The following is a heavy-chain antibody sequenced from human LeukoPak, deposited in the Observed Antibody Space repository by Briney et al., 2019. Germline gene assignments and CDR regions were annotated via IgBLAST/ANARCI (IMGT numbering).Heavy chain of an antibody. J-gene: IGHJ4*02. V-gene: IGHV3-30-3*01. Sequence: GGPLRLSCAASGFTFSSYAMHWVRQAPGKGLEWVAVISYDGSNKYYADSVKGRFTISRDNSKNTLYLQMNSLRAEDTAVYYCARVGSRYYGSGWAFDYWGQGTLVTVSS. CDR1: GFTFSSYA. CDR3: ARVGSRYYGSGWAFDY. CDR2: ISYDGSNK. D-gene: IGHD3-10*01.